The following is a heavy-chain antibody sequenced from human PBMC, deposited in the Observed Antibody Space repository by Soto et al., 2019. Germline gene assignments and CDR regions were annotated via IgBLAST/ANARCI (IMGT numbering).Heavy chain of an antibody. V-gene: IGHV1-24*01. J-gene: IGHJ6*02. CDR2: FDPEDGET. CDR3: ATKGRWYVGYYYYGMDV. D-gene: IGHD6-13*01. CDR1: GYTLTELS. Sequence: QVQLVQSGAEVKKPGASVKVSCKVSGYTLTELSMHWVRQAPGKGLEWMGGFDPEDGETIYGQKFQGRVTMTEYTSTDTAYMELSSLRSKDTAVYYFATKGRWYVGYYYYGMDVWGQGTTVTVSS.